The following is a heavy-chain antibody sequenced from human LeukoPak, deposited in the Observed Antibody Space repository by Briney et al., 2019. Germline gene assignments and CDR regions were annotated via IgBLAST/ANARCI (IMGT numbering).Heavy chain of an antibody. V-gene: IGHV3-23*01. Sequence: GGSLRLSCAASGFTFSSYAMSWVRQAPGKGLEWVSAISGSGGSTYYADSVKGRFTISRDNSKDTLYLQMNSLRAEDTAVYYCAKTGPESAIFGVVIYFDYWGQGTLVTVSS. J-gene: IGHJ4*02. CDR2: ISGSGGST. CDR3: AKTGPESAIFGVVIYFDY. D-gene: IGHD3-3*01. CDR1: GFTFSSYA.